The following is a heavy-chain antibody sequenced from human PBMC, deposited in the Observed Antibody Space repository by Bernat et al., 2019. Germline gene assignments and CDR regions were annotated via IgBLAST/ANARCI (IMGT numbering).Heavy chain of an antibody. CDR3: ARAMVRGVIIHAFDY. V-gene: IGHV1-69*06. CDR1: GGTFSSYA. Sequence: QVQLVQSGAEVKKPGSSVKVSCKASGGTFSSYAISWVRQAPGQGLEWMGGIIPIFGTANYAQKFQGRVTITADKSTSTAYMELSSLRSEDTAMYYCARAMVRGVIIHAFDYWGQGTLVTVSS. J-gene: IGHJ4*02. D-gene: IGHD3-10*01. CDR2: IIPIFGTA.